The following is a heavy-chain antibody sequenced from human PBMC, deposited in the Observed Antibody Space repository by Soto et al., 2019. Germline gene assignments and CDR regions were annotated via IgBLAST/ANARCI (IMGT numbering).Heavy chain of an antibody. V-gene: IGHV1-69*01. Sequence: QVQLVQSGAEVKKPGSSVKVSCKASGGTFSSHAINWVRQAPGQGLEWMGGIIPIFGTLQKAQKFQGRVTITADASTGTAYMEVSRLRSEDTAVDFCAGGYSGYDGGIDVWGQGTPVTVSS. CDR2: IIPIFGTL. J-gene: IGHJ6*02. CDR1: GGTFSSHA. CDR3: AGGYSGYDGGIDV. D-gene: IGHD5-12*01.